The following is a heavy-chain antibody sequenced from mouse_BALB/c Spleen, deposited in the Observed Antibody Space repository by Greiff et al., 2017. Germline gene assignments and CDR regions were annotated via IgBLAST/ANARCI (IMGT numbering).Heavy chain of an antibody. V-gene: IGHV5-6-5*01. CDR3: ARGGITTASWFAY. CDR2: ISSGGST. Sequence: EVQLVESGGGLVKPGGSLKLSCAASGFTFSSYAMSWVRQTPEKRLEWVASISSGGSTYYPDSVKGRFTISRDNARNILYLQMSSLRSEDTAMYYCARGGITTASWFAYWGQGTLVTVSA. CDR1: GFTFSSYA. J-gene: IGHJ3*01. D-gene: IGHD1-2*01.